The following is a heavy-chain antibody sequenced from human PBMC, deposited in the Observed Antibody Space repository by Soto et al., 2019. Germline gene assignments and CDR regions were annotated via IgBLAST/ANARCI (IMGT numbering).Heavy chain of an antibody. Sequence: ASVKVSCKASGYTFTGYAMHWVRQAPGQRLEWMGWINAGNGNTKYSQKFQGRVTITRDTSAGAAYMELSSLSSEDTAVYYCARGITLPTPLDYWGQGTLVTVSS. J-gene: IGHJ4*02. CDR2: INAGNGNT. CDR1: GYTFTGYA. CDR3: ARGITLPTPLDY. V-gene: IGHV1-3*01. D-gene: IGHD1-20*01.